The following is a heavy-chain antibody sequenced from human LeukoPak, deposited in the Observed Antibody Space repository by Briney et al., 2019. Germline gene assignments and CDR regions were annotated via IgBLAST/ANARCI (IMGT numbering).Heavy chain of an antibody. CDR1: DSSISSYY. CDR2: MYTSGIT. V-gene: IGHV4-4*07. D-gene: IGHD3-10*01. J-gene: IGHJ4*02. Sequence: SETLSLTCTVSDSSISSYYWSWIRQPAGKGLEWIGRMYTSGITNYNPSLKSRVTMSVDTSKNQFSLKLSSVTAADTAVYYCARDRAYSDYKGTTYYFDYWGQGTLVTVSS. CDR3: ARDRAYSDYKGTTYYFDY.